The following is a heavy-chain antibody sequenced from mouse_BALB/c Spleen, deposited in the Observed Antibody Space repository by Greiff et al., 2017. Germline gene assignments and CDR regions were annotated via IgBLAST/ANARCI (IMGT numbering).Heavy chain of an antibody. Sequence: QVQLQQSGPELARPWASVKISCQAFYTFSRRVYFAIRDTNYWMQWVKQRPGQGLEWIGAIYPGNGDTSYNQKFKGKATLTVDKSSSTAYMHLNSLTSEDSAVYYCARGAMMVTTLYYYAMDYWGQGTSVTVSS. V-gene: IGHV1-87*01. CDR3: SEDSAVYYCARGAMMVTTLYYYAMDY. J-gene: IGHJ4*01. D-gene: IGHD2-3*01. CDR2: GQGLEWIG. CDR1: YTFS.